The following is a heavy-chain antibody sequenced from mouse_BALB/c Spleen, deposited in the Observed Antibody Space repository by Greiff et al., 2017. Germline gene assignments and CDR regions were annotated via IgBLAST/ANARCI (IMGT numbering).Heavy chain of an antibody. CDR2: IFPGTGTT. V-gene: IGHV1S132*01. Sequence: QVQLQQSGAELVKPGASVKLSCKTSGYTFTSYWIQWVKQRPGQGLGWIGEIFPGTGTTYYNEKFKGKATLTIDTSSSTAYMQLSSLTSEDSAVYFCARSRDYDWFAYWGQGTLVTVSA. D-gene: IGHD2-4*01. CDR1: GYTFTSYW. J-gene: IGHJ3*01. CDR3: ARSRDYDWFAY.